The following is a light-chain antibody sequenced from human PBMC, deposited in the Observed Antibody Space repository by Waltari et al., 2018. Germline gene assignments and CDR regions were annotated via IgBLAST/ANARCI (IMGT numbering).Light chain of an antibody. CDR1: SSNIGSSI. CDR2: SNG. V-gene: IGLV1-44*01. CDR3: VAWDDTLSGMV. Sequence: QSVLTQPPSASGTPGQRVTISCSGSSSNIGSSIVNWYRQFPGTAPKLLIHSNGLRPSGVPDRFSGSKSGTSASLAISGLQSEDEADYYCVAWDDTLSGMVFGGGTKLTVL. J-gene: IGLJ3*02.